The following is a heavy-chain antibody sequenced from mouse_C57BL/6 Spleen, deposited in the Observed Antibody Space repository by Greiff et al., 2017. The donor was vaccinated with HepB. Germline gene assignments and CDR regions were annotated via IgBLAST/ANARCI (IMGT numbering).Heavy chain of an antibody. J-gene: IGHJ4*01. CDR1: GFSFNTYA. CDR3: VGHGAVVADYAMDY. D-gene: IGHD1-1*01. V-gene: IGHV10-1*01. Sequence: EVHLVESGGGLVQPKGSLKLSCAASGFSFNTYAMNWVRQAPGKGLEWVARIRSKSNNYATYYADSVKDRFTISRDDSESMLYLQMNNLKTEDTAMYYCVGHGAVVADYAMDYWGQGTSVTVSS. CDR2: IRSKSNNYAT.